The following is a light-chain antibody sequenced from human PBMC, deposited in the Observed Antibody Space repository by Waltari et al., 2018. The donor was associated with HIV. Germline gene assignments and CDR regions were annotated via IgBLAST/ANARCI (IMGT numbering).Light chain of an antibody. CDR2: RND. Sequence: QSVLTQPPSASGTLGQGVTISCPASNSSVGSKYVSWYQQVPGTAPKQLIYRNDQRRSGVPDRFSASKSGASASLSISGLRSEDEADYYCVAWDDSLSGFAFGTGTKVTVL. V-gene: IGLV1-47*01. CDR1: NSSVGSKY. CDR3: VAWDDSLSGFA. J-gene: IGLJ1*01.